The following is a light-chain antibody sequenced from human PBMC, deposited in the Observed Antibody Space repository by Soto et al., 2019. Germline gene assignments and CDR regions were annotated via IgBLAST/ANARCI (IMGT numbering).Light chain of an antibody. CDR2: DVS. Sequence: QAVVTQPRSVSGSPGQSVTISCTGTSSDVGAYNYVSWYQHHPGKAPKVMIYDVSERPSGVPDRFSGSKSDNKASLTISGLQAEEEADYYCCSYAGSYSWVFGGGTKLTVL. V-gene: IGLV2-11*01. J-gene: IGLJ3*02. CDR1: SSDVGAYNY. CDR3: CSYAGSYSWV.